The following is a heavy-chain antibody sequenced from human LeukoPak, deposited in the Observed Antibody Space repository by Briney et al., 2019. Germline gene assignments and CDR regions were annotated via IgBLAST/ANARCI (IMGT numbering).Heavy chain of an antibody. CDR1: GGSISSGSYY. CDR3: AGWHNYYGSGSYYQGFDY. J-gene: IGHJ4*02. V-gene: IGHV4-61*02. D-gene: IGHD3-10*01. CDR2: IYTNGST. Sequence: SQTLSLTCTVSGGSISSGSYYWSWIRQPAGKGLEWIRRIYTNGSTNYNPSLKSRVTISVDTSKNQFSLKLSSVTAADTAVYYCAGWHNYYGSGSYYQGFDYWGQGTLVTASS.